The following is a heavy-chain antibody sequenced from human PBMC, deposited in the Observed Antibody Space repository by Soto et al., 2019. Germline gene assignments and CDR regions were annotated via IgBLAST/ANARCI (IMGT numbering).Heavy chain of an antibody. J-gene: IGHJ4*02. CDR2: ISYDGSNK. CDR3: AREVQQLATFDY. CDR1: GFTFSSYA. D-gene: IGHD6-13*01. Sequence: QVQLVESGGGVVQPGRSLRLSCAASGFTFSSYAMHRVRQAPGKGLEWVAVISYDGSNKYYADSVKGRFTISRDNSKNTLYLQMNSLRAEDTAVYYCAREVQQLATFDYWGQGTLVTVSS. V-gene: IGHV3-30-3*01.